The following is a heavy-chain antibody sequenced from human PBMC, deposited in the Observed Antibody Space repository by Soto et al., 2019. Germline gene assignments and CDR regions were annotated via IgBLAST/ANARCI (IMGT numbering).Heavy chain of an antibody. V-gene: IGHV3-49*04. CDR1: GFTCGDYA. CDR2: IRSKAYGGTT. D-gene: IGHD3-22*01. J-gene: IGHJ3*02. Sequence: PGGSLRLSCTASGFTCGDYAMSWVRQAPGKGLEWVGFIRSKAYGGTTEYAASVKGRFTISRDDSKSIAYLQMNSLKTEDTAVYYCTRDQPTRNYYDSSGYLLPDAFDIWGQGTMVTVSS. CDR3: TRDQPTRNYYDSSGYLLPDAFDI.